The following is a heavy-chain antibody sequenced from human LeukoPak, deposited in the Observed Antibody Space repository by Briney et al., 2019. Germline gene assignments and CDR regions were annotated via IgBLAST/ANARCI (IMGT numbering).Heavy chain of an antibody. CDR2: INHSGST. CDR3: ARGRSQGFMVRGVERRFDY. V-gene: IGHV4-34*01. CDR1: GFTFSSYA. D-gene: IGHD3-10*01. Sequence: GSLRLSCAASGFTFSSYAMSWIRQPPGKGLEWIGEINHSGSTNYNPSLKSRVTISVDTSKNQFSLKLSSVTAADTAVYYCARGRSQGFMVRGVERRFDYWGQGTLVTVSS. J-gene: IGHJ4*02.